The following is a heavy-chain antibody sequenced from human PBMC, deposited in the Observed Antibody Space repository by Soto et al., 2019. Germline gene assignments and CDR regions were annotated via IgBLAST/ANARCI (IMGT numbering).Heavy chain of an antibody. V-gene: IGHV2-5*02. D-gene: IGHD3-10*01. J-gene: IGHJ4*02. CDR2: IYWDDDE. CDR3: ARSRNLITDDAQVGDFDY. CDR1: GYSLTTDGVG. Sequence: QITLKESGHTLVKPTQTLTLNCTFSGYSLTTDGVGVGWVRQPPGEALEWLALIYWDDDERYSPSLKTRLTITKDTSKNQVVLRMTNMDPVDSATYYCARSRNLITDDAQVGDFDYWGQGNLVTVSS.